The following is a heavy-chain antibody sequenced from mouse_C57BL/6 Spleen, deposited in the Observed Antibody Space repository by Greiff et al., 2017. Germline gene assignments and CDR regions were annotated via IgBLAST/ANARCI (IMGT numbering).Heavy chain of an antibody. Sequence: QVQLQQSGPELVKPGASVKISCKASGYAFSSSWMNWVKQRPGKGLEWIGRIYPGDGDTNYNGKFKGKATLTADKSSSTAYMQLSSLTSEDSAVYFCARGYNGSSTSYFDYWGQGTTLTVSS. CDR2: IYPGDGDT. CDR1: GYAFSSSW. CDR3: ARGYNGSSTSYFDY. V-gene: IGHV1-82*01. J-gene: IGHJ2*01. D-gene: IGHD1-1*01.